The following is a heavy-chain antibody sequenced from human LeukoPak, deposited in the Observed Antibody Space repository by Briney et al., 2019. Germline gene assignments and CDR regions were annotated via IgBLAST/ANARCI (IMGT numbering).Heavy chain of an antibody. D-gene: IGHD6-19*01. J-gene: IGHJ4*02. Sequence: GGSLRLSCTASGFSFSSYSMNWVRQAPGKGLEWVAYIAYTNTIHYADSVRGRFAISRDNAKNSLYLQLNSLRSDDTAVCYCARDQALIRAGIAVPGAYWGQGTLVTVSS. CDR2: IAYTNTI. CDR3: ARDQALIRAGIAVPGAY. CDR1: GFSFSSYS. V-gene: IGHV3-48*01.